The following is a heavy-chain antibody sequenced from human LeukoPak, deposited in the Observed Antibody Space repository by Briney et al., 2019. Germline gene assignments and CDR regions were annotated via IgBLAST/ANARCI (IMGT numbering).Heavy chain of an antibody. D-gene: IGHD2-2*03. J-gene: IGHJ4*02. CDR3: AKHGYCSGISCFFDF. CDR1: GFTFSSYA. Sequence: GGSLGLSCAASGFTFSSYATSWVRQAPGKGLEWVSGISGSGPYTFYTDSVKGRFTISRDSSKNTLYLQMNSLRAEDTALYYCAKHGYCSGISCFFDFWGQGTLVTVSS. V-gene: IGHV3-23*01. CDR2: ISGSGPYT.